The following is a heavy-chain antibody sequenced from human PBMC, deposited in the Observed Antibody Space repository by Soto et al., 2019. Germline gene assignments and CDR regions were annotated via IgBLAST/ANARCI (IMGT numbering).Heavy chain of an antibody. J-gene: IGHJ6*02. CDR3: AKDRRGSGGPDYYGMDV. D-gene: IGHD3-10*01. CDR1: GFTFSSFA. Sequence: PGGSLRLSCTVSGFTFSSFAMSWVRQAPGKGLEWVSAISGSGGSTYYADSVKGRFTISRDNSKNTLYLQMNTLRAEDTAVYNCAKDRRGSGGPDYYGMDVWGQGTTVTVSS. CDR2: ISGSGGST. V-gene: IGHV3-23*01.